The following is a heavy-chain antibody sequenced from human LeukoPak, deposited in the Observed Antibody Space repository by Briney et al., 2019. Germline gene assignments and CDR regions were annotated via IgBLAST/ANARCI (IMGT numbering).Heavy chain of an antibody. V-gene: IGHV3-33*01. CDR3: ARGPCSSTSCSTLGLDY. D-gene: IGHD2-2*01. Sequence: GRSLRLSCAASGFTFTTYGMHWVRQAPGKGLEWVAVIRYDGTKENYGDSVKGRFTISRDNSKNTLYLQMNSLRAEDTAMYYCARGPCSSTSCSTLGLDYWGQGTLVTVSS. CDR2: IRYDGTKE. J-gene: IGHJ4*02. CDR1: GFTFTTYG.